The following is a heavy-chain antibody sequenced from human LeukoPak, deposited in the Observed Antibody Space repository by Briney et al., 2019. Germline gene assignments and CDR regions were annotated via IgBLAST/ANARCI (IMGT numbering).Heavy chain of an antibody. J-gene: IGHJ4*02. CDR1: GGTFSSYA. V-gene: IGHV1-69*13. CDR3: ARGSVGMYSSGWYYFDY. CDR2: IIPIFGTA. Sequence: GASVKVSCKASGGTFSSYAISWVRQAPGQGLEWMGGIIPIFGTANYAQTFQGRVTITADESTSTAYMELSSLRSEDTAVYYCARGSVGMYSSGWYYFDYWGQGTLVTVSS. D-gene: IGHD6-19*01.